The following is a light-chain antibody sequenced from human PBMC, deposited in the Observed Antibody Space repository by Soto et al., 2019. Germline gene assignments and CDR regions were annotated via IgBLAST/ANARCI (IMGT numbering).Light chain of an antibody. CDR2: DAS. Sequence: TQSPSTLSASVGDRVTLTCRASQSVSSYLAWYQQKPGQAPRLLIYDASNRATGIPARFSGSGSGTDFTLTISSLEPEDFAVYYCQQRSNWPYLTFGGGTKVEIK. CDR3: QQRSNWPYLT. V-gene: IGKV3-11*01. CDR1: QSVSSY. J-gene: IGKJ4*01.